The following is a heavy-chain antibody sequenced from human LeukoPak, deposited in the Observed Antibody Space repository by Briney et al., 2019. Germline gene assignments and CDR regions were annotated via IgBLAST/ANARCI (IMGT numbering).Heavy chain of an antibody. D-gene: IGHD2-21*02. Sequence: SQTLSLTCAISGDSVSSNSATWNWIRQSPSRGLEWLGRTYYRSEWYNDYVVSVRSRMTINPDTSKNQFSLQLDSVTPDDTAVYYCARVVTTGVYYFDYWGQGTLVTVSS. J-gene: IGHJ4*02. V-gene: IGHV6-1*01. CDR1: GDSVSSNSAT. CDR3: ARVVTTGVYYFDY. CDR2: TYYRSEWYN.